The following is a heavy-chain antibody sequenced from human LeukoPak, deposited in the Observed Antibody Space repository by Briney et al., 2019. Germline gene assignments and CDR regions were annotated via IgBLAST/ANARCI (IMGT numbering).Heavy chain of an antibody. CDR3: ARKEYYYDSSGYPTGYNWFDP. D-gene: IGHD3-22*01. V-gene: IGHV1-18*01. CDR1: GYTFIGNG. Sequence: ASVKVSCKASGYTFIGNGITWVRQAPGQGLEWMGWINGYNGNTAYAQMLAGRFTMTTDTSTTTAYMELSSLRSEDTAVYYCARKEYYYDSSGYPTGYNWFDPWGQGTLVTVSS. J-gene: IGHJ5*02. CDR2: INGYNGNT.